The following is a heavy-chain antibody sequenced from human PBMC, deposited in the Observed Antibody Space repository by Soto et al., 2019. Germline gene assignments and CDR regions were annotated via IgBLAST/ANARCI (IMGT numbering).Heavy chain of an antibody. Sequence: GGSLRLSCAAPGFSFTSYALSWVRQAPGKGLEWVSTISGSDGKTYYADSVKGRFSISRDTSKTTLYLQMNSLRVEDTAVYYCARWSFLDYWGQGTRVTVS. D-gene: IGHD1-26*01. CDR2: ISGSDGKT. J-gene: IGHJ4*02. V-gene: IGHV3-23*01. CDR1: GFSFTSYA. CDR3: ARWSFLDY.